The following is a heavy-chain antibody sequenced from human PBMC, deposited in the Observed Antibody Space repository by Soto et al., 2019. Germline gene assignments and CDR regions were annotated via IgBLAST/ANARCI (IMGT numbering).Heavy chain of an antibody. Sequence: PGGSLRLSCAASGFTFSSFEMNWVRQAPGKGLECVSYISSSGSTKYYADSVKGRFTISRDNSRNTLYLQMNSLRAEDTAVYYCARRVIGSSRAFDIWGQGTMVTVSS. J-gene: IGHJ3*02. V-gene: IGHV3-48*03. CDR3: ARRVIGSSRAFDI. CDR1: GFTFSSFE. CDR2: ISSSGSTK. D-gene: IGHD3-10*01.